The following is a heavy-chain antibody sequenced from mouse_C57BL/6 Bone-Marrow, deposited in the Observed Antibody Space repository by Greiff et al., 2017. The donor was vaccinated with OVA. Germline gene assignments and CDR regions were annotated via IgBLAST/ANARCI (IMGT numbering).Heavy chain of an antibody. J-gene: IGHJ4*01. D-gene: IGHD2-5*01. CDR1: GYTFTSYW. V-gene: IGHV1-59*01. CDR3: ARSGYSNYVNAMDY. Sequence: QVQLQQPGAELVRPGTSVKLSCKASGYTFTSYWMHWVKQRPGQGLEWIGVIDPSDSYTNYNQKFKGKATLTVDTSSSTAYMQLSSLTSEDSAVYYCARSGYSNYVNAMDYWGQGTSVTVSS. CDR2: IDPSDSYT.